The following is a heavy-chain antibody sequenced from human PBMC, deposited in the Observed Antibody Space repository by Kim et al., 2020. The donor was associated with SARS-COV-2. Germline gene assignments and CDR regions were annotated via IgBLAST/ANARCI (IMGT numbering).Heavy chain of an antibody. V-gene: IGHV4-59*01. CDR3: ARAWRGVWIDP. CDR1: GGSISSYY. Sequence: SETLSLTCTVSGGSISSYYWSWIRQPPGKGLEWIGYIYYSGSTNYNPSLKSRVTISVDTSKNQFSLKLTSVTAADTAVYFCARAWRGVWIDPCCQDSLV. CDR2: IYYSGST. J-gene: IGHJ5*02.